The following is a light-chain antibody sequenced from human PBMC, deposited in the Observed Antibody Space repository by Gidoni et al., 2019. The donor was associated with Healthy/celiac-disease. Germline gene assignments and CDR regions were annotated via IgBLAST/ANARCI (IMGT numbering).Light chain of an antibody. Sequence: EIVFQQSPGTLSLSPGERATPSCRASQGVSCSSLDWYQQKPGQAPRLHIYVASSRASGIPDRFSGSGSGSDLTLTISRLEPEDFALYYCQHYGSSPWTFGQGTKVESK. CDR1: QGVSCSS. CDR2: VAS. CDR3: QHYGSSPWT. V-gene: IGKV3-20*01. J-gene: IGKJ1*01.